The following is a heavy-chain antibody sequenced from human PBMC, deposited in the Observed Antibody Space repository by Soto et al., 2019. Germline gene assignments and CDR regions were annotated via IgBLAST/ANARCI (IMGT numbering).Heavy chain of an antibody. V-gene: IGHV3-30*18. CDR2: ISYDGSNK. D-gene: IGHD1-1*01. J-gene: IGHJ4*02. Sequence: GGSLRLSCAASGFTFSSYGMHWVRQAPGKGLEWVAVISYDGSNKYYADSVKGRFTISRDNSKNTLYLQMNSLRAEDTAVYYCAKLLQGYNPQTDYCGQGTLVTVSS. CDR3: AKLLQGYNPQTDY. CDR1: GFTFSSYG.